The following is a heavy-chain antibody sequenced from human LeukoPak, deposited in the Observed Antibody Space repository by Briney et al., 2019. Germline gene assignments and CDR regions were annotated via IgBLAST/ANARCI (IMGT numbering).Heavy chain of an antibody. Sequence: ASETLSLTCTVSGGSISIYYWNWIRQPAGKGLEWIGRIYTNENTFFNPSLKSLVTMSVDTSKNQFSLQLTSVTAADAAVYYCARSSDSSGYYGGGIIDYWGQGTLVTVSS. CDR3: ARSSDSSGYYGGGIIDY. CDR2: IYTNENT. V-gene: IGHV4-4*07. D-gene: IGHD6-19*01. J-gene: IGHJ4*02. CDR1: GGSISIYY.